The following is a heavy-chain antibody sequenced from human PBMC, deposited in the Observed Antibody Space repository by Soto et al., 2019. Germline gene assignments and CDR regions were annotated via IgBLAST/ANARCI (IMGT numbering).Heavy chain of an antibody. V-gene: IGHV4-39*01. CDR2: IYYSGST. CDR3: TRQPIAGRPGYFYYGMDV. CDR1: GDSISNSGFY. Sequence: QLQLQESGPGLVKPSETLSLTCTVSGDSISNSGFYWGWIRQPPGKGLEWIGTIYYSGSTYYSPSLRSRVTIFVDTSKNNFSLKLTSVTAADTAVYYCTRQPIAGRPGYFYYGMDVWGQGTTVTVSS. D-gene: IGHD6-6*01. J-gene: IGHJ6*02.